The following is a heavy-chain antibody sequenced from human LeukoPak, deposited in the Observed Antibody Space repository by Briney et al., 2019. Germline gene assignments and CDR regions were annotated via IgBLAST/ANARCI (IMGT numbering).Heavy chain of an antibody. CDR1: GFLFRSYW. J-gene: IGHJ4*02. CDR2: IKQDGNVK. D-gene: IGHD3-16*01. Sequence: GGSLRLSCAGSGFLFRSYWMSWVRQAPGRGLDLVATIKQDGNVKYYVDSVKGRFTISRDNAEDSMYLQMNSLRVDDTAVYYCARLGGETTRFDLWGQGALVTVSS. CDR3: ARLGGETTRFDL. V-gene: IGHV3-7*01.